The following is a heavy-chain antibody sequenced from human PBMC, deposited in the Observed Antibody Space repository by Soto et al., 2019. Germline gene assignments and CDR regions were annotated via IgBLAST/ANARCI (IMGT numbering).Heavy chain of an antibody. D-gene: IGHD2-21*01. J-gene: IGHJ1*01. CDR3: AKDMAGIPREYFQH. V-gene: IGHV3-23*01. CDR1: GFTFSSYA. CDR2: ISGSGGST. Sequence: GGSLRLSCAASGFTFSSYAMSWVRQAPGKGLEWVSAISGSGGSTSYADCVKGRFTISRDNSKNTLYLQMNSLRAEDTAVYYCAKDMAGIPREYFQHWGQGTLVTVSS.